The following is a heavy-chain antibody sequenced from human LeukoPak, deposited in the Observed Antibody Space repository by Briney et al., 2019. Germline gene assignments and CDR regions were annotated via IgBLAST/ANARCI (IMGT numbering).Heavy chain of an antibody. CDR3: AKEIRPNDY. Sequence: GSLRLSCEVSGFTFSNSAMSWVRRPPGKGLEWLSSISISGDKILYADSVKGRFTISRDNSKNSLYLQMNSLRDEDTAVYYCAKEIRPNDYWGQGTLVIVSS. CDR1: GFTFSNSA. CDR2: ISISGDKI. J-gene: IGHJ4*02. V-gene: IGHV3-23*01.